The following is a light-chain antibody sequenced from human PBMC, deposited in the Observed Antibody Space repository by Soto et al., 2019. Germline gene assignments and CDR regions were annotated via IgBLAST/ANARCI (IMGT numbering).Light chain of an antibody. CDR2: GAS. Sequence: EIVLTQSPGTLSLSPGERATLSCRASQSVSSSYLAWYQQKPGQAPRHLLYGASSRATGIPDRFSDSGSGTAFTLTISILEPEDFAVYYCQQYGSSPTYPFGQGTKLEIK. V-gene: IGKV3-20*01. CDR1: QSVSSSY. J-gene: IGKJ2*01. CDR3: QQYGSSPTYP.